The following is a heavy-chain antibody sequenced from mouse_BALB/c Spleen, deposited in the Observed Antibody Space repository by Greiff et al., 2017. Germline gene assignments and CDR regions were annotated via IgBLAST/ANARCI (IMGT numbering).Heavy chain of an antibody. V-gene: IGHV5-9-4*01. CDR1: GFTFSSYA. D-gene: IGHD2-14*01. Sequence: EVQLVESGGGLVKPGGSLKLSCAASGFTFSSYAMSWVRQSPEKRLEWVAEISSGGSYTYYPDTVTGRFTIFRDNAKNTLYLEMSSLRSEDTAMYYCARLRYDDYAMDYWGQGTSVTVSS. CDR3: ARLRYDDYAMDY. J-gene: IGHJ4*01. CDR2: ISSGGSYT.